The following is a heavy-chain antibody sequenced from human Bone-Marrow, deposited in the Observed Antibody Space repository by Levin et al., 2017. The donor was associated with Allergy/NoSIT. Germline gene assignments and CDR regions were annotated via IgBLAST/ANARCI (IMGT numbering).Heavy chain of an antibody. V-gene: IGHV3-7*04. Sequence: PGGSLRLSCAASGFSLKNYWMTWVRQVPGKGLQWLANIHQGGSEKYYVDSVKGRFIISRDNAENSLFLQMNSLRVEDTGVYYCARGWMYPDLWGQGTLVTVSS. J-gene: IGHJ4*02. CDR1: GFSLKNYW. D-gene: IGHD2-2*01. CDR3: ARGWMYPDL. CDR2: IHQGGSEK.